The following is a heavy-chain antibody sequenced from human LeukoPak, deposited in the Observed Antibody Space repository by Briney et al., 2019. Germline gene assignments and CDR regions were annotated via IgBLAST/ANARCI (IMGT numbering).Heavy chain of an antibody. V-gene: IGHV3-19*01. J-gene: IGHJ4*02. CDR1: GFTFSNSD. D-gene: IGHD6-19*01. Sequence: GGSLRLSCAASGFTFSNSDMNWVRQAPGKGLEWVSGVSWNGSRTHYADSVKGRFIISRDNSRNFLYQQMNSLRAEDTAVYYCARGVAVAGTYYFDYWGQGTLVTVSS. CDR3: ARGVAVAGTYYFDY. CDR2: VSWNGSRT.